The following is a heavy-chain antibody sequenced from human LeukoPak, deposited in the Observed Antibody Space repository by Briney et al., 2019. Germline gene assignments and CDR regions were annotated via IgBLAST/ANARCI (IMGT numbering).Heavy chain of an antibody. D-gene: IGHD3-22*01. CDR2: IYHSGST. V-gene: IGHV4-4*02. CDR1: GGSISSSNW. J-gene: IGHJ4*02. CDR3: ARDAYYDSSGYPDYFDN. Sequence: SETLSLTCDVSGGSISSSNWWSWVRQPPGKGLEWIGEIYHSGSTSYNPSLKSRVTISVDKSRNQFSLRLSSVTAADTAVYYCARDAYYDSSGYPDYFDNWGQGSLVTV.